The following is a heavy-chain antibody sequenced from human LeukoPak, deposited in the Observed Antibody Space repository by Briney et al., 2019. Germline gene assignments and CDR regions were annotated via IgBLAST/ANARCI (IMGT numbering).Heavy chain of an antibody. J-gene: IGHJ4*02. Sequence: GESLRRSCAASGFTFSDAWMYWIRQAPGKGLEWVGRIKSKSDGGAAEYAAPVKGRFTISRDDSESTLYLQMDSLQAEDTAVYYCARIVVLADRAGYWGQGTLVTVSS. V-gene: IGHV3-15*01. CDR2: IKSKSDGGAA. D-gene: IGHD2-21*01. CDR1: GFTFSDAW. CDR3: ARIVVLADRAGY.